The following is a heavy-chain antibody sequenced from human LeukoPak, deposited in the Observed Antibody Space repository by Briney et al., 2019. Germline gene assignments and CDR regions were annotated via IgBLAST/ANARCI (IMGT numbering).Heavy chain of an antibody. J-gene: IGHJ4*02. D-gene: IGHD5-24*01. CDR2: THYSGTT. CDR3: ASQKDGYSFDY. V-gene: IGHV4-59*08. CDR1: GGSISSSY. Sequence: PSETLSLTCNVSGGSISSSYWSWIRQPPGKGPEWIGYTHYSGTTNYNPSLKSRVTISVDTSKNQFSLKLSSVTAADTAVYYCASQKDGYSFDYWGQGTLVTVSS.